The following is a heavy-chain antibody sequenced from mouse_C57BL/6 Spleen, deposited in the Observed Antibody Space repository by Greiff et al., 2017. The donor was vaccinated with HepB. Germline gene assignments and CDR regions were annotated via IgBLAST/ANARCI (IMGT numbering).Heavy chain of an antibody. V-gene: IGHV1-72*01. J-gene: IGHJ2*01. Sequence: VQLQQPGAELVKPGASVKLSCKASGYTFTSYWMHWVKQRPGRGLEWIGRSDPNSGGTKYNEKFKSKATLTVDKPSSTAYMQLSSLTSEDSAVYYCARSDWGYYEYDPCYFDYWGQGTTLTVSS. D-gene: IGHD2-4*01. CDR1: GYTFTSYW. CDR2: SDPNSGGT. CDR3: ARSDWGYYEYDPCYFDY.